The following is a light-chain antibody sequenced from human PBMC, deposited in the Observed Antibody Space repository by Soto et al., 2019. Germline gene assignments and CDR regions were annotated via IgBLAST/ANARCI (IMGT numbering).Light chain of an antibody. CDR2: EAT. Sequence: QSALTQPDSVSGSPGQSITISCTGTNSDVGSYKFVSWYQQHPGEVPKLIIYEATKRPSGLSNRFSGPKSGNTASLTISGLQAEDEADYYCCSFAGGGATWVFGGGTKVTV. J-gene: IGLJ3*02. V-gene: IGLV2-23*01. CDR1: NSDVGSYKF. CDR3: CSFAGGGATWV.